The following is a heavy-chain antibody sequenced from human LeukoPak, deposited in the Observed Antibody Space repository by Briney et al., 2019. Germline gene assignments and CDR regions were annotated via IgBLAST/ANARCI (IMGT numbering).Heavy chain of an antibody. CDR3: ARDRHCGGDCYFDAFDI. CDR1: GFTLSNHK. CDR2: ISRSGGTI. D-gene: IGHD2-21*02. J-gene: IGHJ3*02. V-gene: IGHV3-48*03. Sequence: GGSLRLSCVASGFTLSNHKMNWVRQAPGKGLEWVSYISRSGGTIHYADSVKGRLTITRDNAKNSLYLQMNTLRAEDTAVYYCARDRHCGGDCYFDAFDIWGQGTMVTLST.